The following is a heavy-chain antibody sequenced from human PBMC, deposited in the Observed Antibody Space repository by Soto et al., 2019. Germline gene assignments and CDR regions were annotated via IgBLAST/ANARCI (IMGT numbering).Heavy chain of an antibody. Sequence: GGSLRLSCAASGFTFSSYAMSWVRQAPGKGLEWVSAISGSGGSTYYADSVKGRFTISRDNSKNTLYLQMNSLRAEDTAVYYCAKDPGGGLYRWGSYRTQLFDYWGQGTLVTVSS. CDR3: AKDPGGGLYRWGSYRTQLFDY. CDR1: GFTFSSYA. J-gene: IGHJ4*02. D-gene: IGHD3-16*02. V-gene: IGHV3-23*01. CDR2: ISGSGGST.